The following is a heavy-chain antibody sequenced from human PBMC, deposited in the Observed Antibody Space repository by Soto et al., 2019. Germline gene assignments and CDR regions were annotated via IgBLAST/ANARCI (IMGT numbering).Heavy chain of an antibody. CDR1: GGSFSGYY. V-gene: IGHV4-34*01. Sequence: QVQLQQWGAGLLNPSETLSLTCAVYGGSFSGYYWTWIRQPPGTGLEWMGEINHSGSTNYNPSLKSRVTISVDTSKNQFSLKLTSVTAADTAVYYCARDKITGLFDYWGQGTLVTVSS. CDR3: ARDKITGLFDY. J-gene: IGHJ4*02. D-gene: IGHD2-8*02. CDR2: INHSGST.